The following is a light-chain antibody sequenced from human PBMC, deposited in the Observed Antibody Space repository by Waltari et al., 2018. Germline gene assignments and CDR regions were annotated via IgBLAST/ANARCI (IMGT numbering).Light chain of an antibody. CDR3: QQRSNRPPWT. V-gene: IGKV3-11*01. J-gene: IGKJ1*01. CDR2: DAS. CDR1: QSVSSY. Sequence: EIVLTQSPATLSLSPGERATLSCRASQSVSSYLAWYQQTPGQAPRLLIYDASNRATGIPAMFSGSGSGTDFTLTINSLEPEDFAVYYCQQRSNRPPWTFGQGTRVEIK.